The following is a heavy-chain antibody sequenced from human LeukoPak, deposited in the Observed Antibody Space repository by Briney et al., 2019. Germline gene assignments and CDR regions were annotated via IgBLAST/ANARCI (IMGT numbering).Heavy chain of an antibody. J-gene: IGHJ5*02. CDR1: GGSFSTYY. Sequence: SETLSLTCAVYGGSFSTYYWSWVRQPPGKGLEWIGEINHSGSTNYNPSLKSRVTMSVDTSKNQFSLKLSSVTAADTAVYYCARGAYSSSSNWFDPWGQGTLVTVSS. V-gene: IGHV4-34*01. D-gene: IGHD6-6*01. CDR2: INHSGST. CDR3: ARGAYSSSSNWFDP.